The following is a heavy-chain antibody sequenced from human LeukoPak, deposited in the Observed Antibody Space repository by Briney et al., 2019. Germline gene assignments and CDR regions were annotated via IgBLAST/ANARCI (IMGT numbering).Heavy chain of an antibody. CDR2: IYYSGSS. Sequence: PSETLSLTCTVSGGSISSYYWSWIRQPPGKGLEWIGYIYYSGSSNYNPSLKSRVTISVDTSKNQFSLKLSSVTAADTAVYYCARERMDCGGDCGMDVWGQGTTVTVSS. J-gene: IGHJ6*02. V-gene: IGHV4-59*01. CDR3: ARERMDCGGDCGMDV. CDR1: GGSISSYY. D-gene: IGHD2-21*01.